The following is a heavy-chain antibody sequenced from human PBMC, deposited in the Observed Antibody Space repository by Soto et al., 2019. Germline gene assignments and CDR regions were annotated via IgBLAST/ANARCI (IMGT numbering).Heavy chain of an antibody. J-gene: IGHJ4*02. Sequence: GGSLRLSCAASGFTFSSYSMNWVRQAPGKGLEWVSSISSSSSYIYYADSVKGRFTISRDNAKNSLYLQMNSLRAEDTAVYYCARDERYGRQALKWGQGTLVTVSP. D-gene: IGHD4-17*01. CDR1: GFTFSSYS. CDR2: ISSSSSYI. CDR3: ARDERYGRQALK. V-gene: IGHV3-21*01.